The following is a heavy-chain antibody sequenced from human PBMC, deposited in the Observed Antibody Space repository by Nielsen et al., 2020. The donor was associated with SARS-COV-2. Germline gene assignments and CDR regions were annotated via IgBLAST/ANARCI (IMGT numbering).Heavy chain of an antibody. CDR3: PRKQKFCTSTSCPEAFDI. V-gene: IGHV4/OR15-8*01. CDR2: IYHSGTT. Sequence: SETLSLTCGVSGDSISSNNWWSWVRQSPGKGLEWIGEIYHSGTTNYNPSLVSRVTISVDKSKNQFSLKLTSVTAADTAVYYCPRKQKFCTSTSCPEAFDIWGQGTVVTVSS. CDR1: GDSISSNNW. D-gene: IGHD2-2*01. J-gene: IGHJ3*02.